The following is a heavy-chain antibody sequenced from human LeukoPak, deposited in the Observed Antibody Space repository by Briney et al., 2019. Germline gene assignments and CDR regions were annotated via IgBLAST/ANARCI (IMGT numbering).Heavy chain of an antibody. CDR3: TNSPDYGDYRKTSVDY. J-gene: IGHJ4*02. CDR2: IRSKANSYAT. Sequence: GGSLRLSCAASGFTFSGSAMHWVRQASGKGLEWVGRIRSKANSYATAYAASVKGRVTISRDDSKNTAYLQMNSLKTEDTAVYYCTNSPDYGDYRKTSVDYWGQGTLVTVSS. CDR1: GFTFSGSA. V-gene: IGHV3-73*01. D-gene: IGHD4-17*01.